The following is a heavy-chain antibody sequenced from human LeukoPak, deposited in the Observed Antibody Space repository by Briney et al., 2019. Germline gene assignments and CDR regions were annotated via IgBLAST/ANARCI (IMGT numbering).Heavy chain of an antibody. CDR1: GFTFSDYY. V-gene: IGHV3-11*06. J-gene: IGHJ6*04. D-gene: IGHD2-2*01. CDR2: ISISSTYT. CDR3: ARAQVVPAATYYYYYGMDV. Sequence: KPGGSLRLSCAASGFTFSDYYMNWIRLAPGKGREWVSSISISSTYTNYADSVRGRFTISRDNANNSLYLQMNSLRAEDTAVYYCARAQVVPAATYYYYYGMDVWGKGTTVTVSS.